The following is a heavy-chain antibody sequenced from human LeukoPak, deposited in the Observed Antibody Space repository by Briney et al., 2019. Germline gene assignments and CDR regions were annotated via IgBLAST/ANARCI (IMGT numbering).Heavy chain of an antibody. D-gene: IGHD2-15*01. CDR2: IYDSGNS. J-gene: IGHJ5*02. V-gene: IGHV4-39*01. CDR3: ARHPLYCSGGSCTSNWFDP. Sequence: PSETLSLTCTVSGGSIRSSYYYWGWIRQPPGKGLEWIGSIYDSGNSYYNPSLQSRVTISVDTSKNQFSLRLSSVTVADTAVYYCARHPLYCSGGSCTSNWFDPWGQGTLVTVSS. CDR1: GGSIRSSYYY.